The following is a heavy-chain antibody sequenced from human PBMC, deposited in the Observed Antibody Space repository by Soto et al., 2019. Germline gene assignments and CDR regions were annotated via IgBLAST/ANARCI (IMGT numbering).Heavy chain of an antibody. Sequence: QMQLEQSGPEVKKPGTSVKVSCKASGFTFTSSAFQWVRQARGQRLEWIGWIAVGSGYTNYAQRFQDRVTLTRDMSTATTNMELSRLTSADTAIYYCAADATAWQQMVPSDYWGQGTLVTVSS. CDR3: AADATAWQQMVPSDY. V-gene: IGHV1-58*01. D-gene: IGHD2-8*01. CDR1: GFTFTSSA. J-gene: IGHJ4*02. CDR2: IAVGSGYT.